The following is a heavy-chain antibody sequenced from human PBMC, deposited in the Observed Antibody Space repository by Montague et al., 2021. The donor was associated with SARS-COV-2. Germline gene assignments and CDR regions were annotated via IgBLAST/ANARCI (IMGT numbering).Heavy chain of an antibody. D-gene: IGHD2-15*01. CDR3: ARQEPIVVVVAAARGWFDP. CDR1: GGSISSSSYY. V-gene: IGHV4-39*01. J-gene: IGHJ5*02. Sequence: SETLSLTCTVSGGSISSSSYYWGWIRQPPGKGLEWIGSIYYSGSTYYNPSLKTRVTISVDTSKNTFSLKLSPVTAADTAVYYCARQEPIVVVVAAARGWFDPWGQGTLVTVSS. CDR2: IYYSGST.